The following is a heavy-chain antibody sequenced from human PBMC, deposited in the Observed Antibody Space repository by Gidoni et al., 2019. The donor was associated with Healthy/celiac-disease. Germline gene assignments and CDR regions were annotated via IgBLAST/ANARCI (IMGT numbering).Heavy chain of an antibody. J-gene: IGHJ4*02. V-gene: IGHV4-61*02. CDR3: ARESPYYYDSSGYDY. Sequence: QVQLQESGPGLVKPSQTLSLTCTVSGGSISSGSYYWSWIRQPAGKGLEWIGRIYTSGSTNYNPSLKSRVTISVDTSKNQFSLKLSSVTAADTAVYYCARESPYYYDSSGYDYWGQGTLVTVSS. CDR2: IYTSGST. CDR1: GGSISSGSYY. D-gene: IGHD3-22*01.